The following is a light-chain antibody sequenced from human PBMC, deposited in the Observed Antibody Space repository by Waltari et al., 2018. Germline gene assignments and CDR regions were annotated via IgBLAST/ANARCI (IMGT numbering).Light chain of an antibody. V-gene: IGLV2-8*01. CDR3: SSYGGFNNLV. J-gene: IGLJ2*01. Sequence: QSALTHPPSASGFPGQSVTMSRTGNSRDVGAYNFVSWYQHHPGKAPKRIIYEVKKRPAWLPDRFSGSQSGNTAYLTVSRLQPDDEADYCCSSYGGFNNLVFGGGTKLTVL. CDR1: SRDVGAYNF. CDR2: EVK.